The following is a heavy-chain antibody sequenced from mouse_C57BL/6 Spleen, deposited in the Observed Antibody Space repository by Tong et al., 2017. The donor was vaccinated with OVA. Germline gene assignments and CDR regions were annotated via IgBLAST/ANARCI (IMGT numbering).Heavy chain of an antibody. CDR1: GYAFSSSW. CDR2: IYPGDGDT. J-gene: IGHJ3*01. Sequence: VQLQESGPELVKPGASVKISCKASGYAFSSSWMNWVKQRPGKGLEWIGRIYPGDGDTNYNGKFKGKATLTADKSSSTAYMQLSSLTSEDSAVYFCARRGSGYPFAYWGQGTLVTVSA. V-gene: IGHV1-82*01. D-gene: IGHD3-2*02. CDR3: ARRGSGYPFAY.